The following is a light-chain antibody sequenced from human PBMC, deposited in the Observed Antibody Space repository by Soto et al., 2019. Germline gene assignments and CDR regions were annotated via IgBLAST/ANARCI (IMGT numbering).Light chain of an antibody. CDR3: EAYNSLSGLT. V-gene: IGKV1-5*03. CDR2: EAS. Sequence: DIQMTQSPSTLSASVGDRVTITCLSSQISGPWVAWYQQTPGKALKRLNYEASHLQSGVQSRFSGSGSATDFNLTISSLQPDDLAPYYCEAYNSLSGLTVGGGTKVDI. CDR1: QISGPW. J-gene: IGKJ4*01.